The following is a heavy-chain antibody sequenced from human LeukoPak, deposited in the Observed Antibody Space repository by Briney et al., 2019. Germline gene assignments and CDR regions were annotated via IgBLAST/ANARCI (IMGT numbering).Heavy chain of an antibody. J-gene: IGHJ4*02. CDR1: GGSISSYY. CDR3: ARARLDSSGRFDY. Sequence: SETLSLTCTVSGGSISSYYWSWIRQPPGKGLEWIGYIYYGGSTDYNPSLNSRVTISKDTSKTQFSLRLSSVTAADTAVYYCARARLDSSGRFDYWGQGTLVTVSS. CDR2: IYYGGST. V-gene: IGHV4-59*01. D-gene: IGHD3-22*01.